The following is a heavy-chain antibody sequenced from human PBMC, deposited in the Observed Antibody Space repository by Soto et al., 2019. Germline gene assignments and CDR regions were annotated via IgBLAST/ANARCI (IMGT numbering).Heavy chain of an antibody. V-gene: IGHV6-1*01. CDR1: GDSVSSNSAA. J-gene: IGHJ4*02. Sequence: SQTLSLPCDISGDSVSSNSAAWNWIRRSPSRGLEWLGRTYYRSKWYNDYAASVKSRITINPDTSKNQFSLQLNSVTPEDTAVYYCARDRWNDPLFDYWGQGTLVTVSS. CDR2: TYYRSKWYN. D-gene: IGHD1-1*01. CDR3: ARDRWNDPLFDY.